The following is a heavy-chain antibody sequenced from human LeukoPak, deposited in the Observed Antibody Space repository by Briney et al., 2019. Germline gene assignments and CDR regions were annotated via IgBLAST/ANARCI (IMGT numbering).Heavy chain of an antibody. CDR3: ARRYYYNLGSFPFDF. CDR1: GGSISSSSYY. D-gene: IGHD3-10*01. J-gene: IGHJ4*02. V-gene: IGHV4-39*07. Sequence: SETLSLTCTVSGGSISSSSYYWGWIRQPPGKGLEWIGSIYYSGSTYYNPSLNSRVTISEDTSKNQFYLNLSSVTAADTAVYYCARRYYYNLGSFPFDFWGQGTLVTVSS. CDR2: IYYSGST.